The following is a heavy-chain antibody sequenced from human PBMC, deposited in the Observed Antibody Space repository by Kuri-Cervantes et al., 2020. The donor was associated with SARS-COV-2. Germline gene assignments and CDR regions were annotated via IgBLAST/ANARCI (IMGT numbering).Heavy chain of an antibody. Sequence: GGSLRLSCAASGFTLSSSWMHWVCQAPEKGLEWVADIKCDGSEKYYVDSVKGRFTISRDNAKNSLYLQMNSLRAEDTAVYYCARLNIVATGWADYWGQGTLVTVSS. CDR1: GFTLSSSW. CDR3: ARLNIVATGWADY. D-gene: IGHD5-12*01. CDR2: IKCDGSEK. J-gene: IGHJ4*02. V-gene: IGHV3-52*01.